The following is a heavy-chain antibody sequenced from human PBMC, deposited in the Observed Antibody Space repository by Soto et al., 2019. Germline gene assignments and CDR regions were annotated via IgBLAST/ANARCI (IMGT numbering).Heavy chain of an antibody. CDR2: INPCGGST. Sequence: ASAKVSCKASGYTFTSSYMHWVRHAPGQGLEWMGIINPCGGSTSYAQKFQGRVTMTRDASTSTVYMELSSLRSEDTAVYYCARGGGNYYDSSGDAFDIWGQGTMVTVSS. CDR3: ARGGGNYYDSSGDAFDI. J-gene: IGHJ3*02. V-gene: IGHV1-46*01. D-gene: IGHD3-22*01. CDR1: GYTFTSSY.